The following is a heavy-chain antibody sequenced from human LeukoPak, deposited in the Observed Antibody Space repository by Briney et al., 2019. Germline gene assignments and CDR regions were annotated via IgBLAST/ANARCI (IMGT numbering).Heavy chain of an antibody. CDR2: IYYSGST. CDR3: ASTATLYYYGSGSYYPDY. CDR1: GDSVSSGSYY. D-gene: IGHD3-10*01. J-gene: IGHJ4*02. Sequence: PSETLSLTCTVSGDSVSSGSYYWRWIRQPPGKGLEWIGYIYYSGSTNYNPSLKSRVTISVATSKNQFSLKLSSVTAADTAVYYCASTATLYYYGSGSYYPDYWGQGTLVTVSS. V-gene: IGHV4-61*01.